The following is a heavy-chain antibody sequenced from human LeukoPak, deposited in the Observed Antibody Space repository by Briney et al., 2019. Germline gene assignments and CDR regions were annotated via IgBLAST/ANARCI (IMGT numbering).Heavy chain of an antibody. D-gene: IGHD6-19*01. CDR3: ARDRDLIVVTGVGMDV. V-gene: IGHV3-23*01. J-gene: IGHJ6*02. Sequence: GGSLRLSCAASGFTFSDYAMNWVRQAPGKGLEWVSTISGSGGNTYYAGSVKGRFTISRDNSKNTLYLQMNSLRAEDTAVYYCARDRDLIVVTGVGMDVWGQGTTVTVSS. CDR1: GFTFSDYA. CDR2: ISGSGGNT.